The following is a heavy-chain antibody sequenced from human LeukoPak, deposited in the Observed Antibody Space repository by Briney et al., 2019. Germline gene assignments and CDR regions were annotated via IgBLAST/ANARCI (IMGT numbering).Heavy chain of an antibody. CDR1: GYTFTSYG. CDR3: TSLEGLDY. J-gene: IGHJ4*02. Sequence: ASVKVSCKASGYTFTSYGISWVRQAPGQGLEWMGWINPNSGGTNYAQKFQGRVTMTRDTSISTAYMDLSRLRSDDTAVYYCTSLEGLDYWGQGTLVTVSS. CDR2: INPNSGGT. V-gene: IGHV1-2*02. D-gene: IGHD3-3*01.